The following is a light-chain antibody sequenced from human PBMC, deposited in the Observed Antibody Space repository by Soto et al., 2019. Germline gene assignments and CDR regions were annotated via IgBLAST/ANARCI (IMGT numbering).Light chain of an antibody. Sequence: DIVMTQSPVSLPVTPGESAFISCRSSQSLLRSDGYSSLDLYRQKPRQSPQLLIHLGSIRSSGVPDRFSGSGSGTDFTLKISRVEAEDVGVYFCMQARQAPPTFGGGTKVELK. CDR3: MQARQAPPT. CDR1: QSLLRSDGYSS. V-gene: IGKV2-28*01. CDR2: LGS. J-gene: IGKJ4*01.